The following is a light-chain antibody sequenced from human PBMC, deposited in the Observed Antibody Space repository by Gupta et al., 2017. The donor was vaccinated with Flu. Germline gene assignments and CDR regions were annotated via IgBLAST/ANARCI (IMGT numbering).Light chain of an antibody. V-gene: IGLV2-8*01. CDR2: EVS. CDR1: SSDLGAYNS. J-gene: IGLJ2*01. CDR3: SSYAGSNNFV. Sequence: MTCAVTSSDLGAYNSVSWYQQHPGKAPKLMIYEVSQRPSGVPDRFSGSKSGNTASLTVSGLQAEDEADYYCSSYAGSNNFVFGGGTKLTVL.